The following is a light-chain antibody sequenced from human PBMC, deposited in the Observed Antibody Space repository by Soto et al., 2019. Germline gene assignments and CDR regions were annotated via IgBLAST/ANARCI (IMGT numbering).Light chain of an antibody. V-gene: IGLV2-14*01. CDR2: EVS. CDR1: SSDVGGYNY. J-gene: IGLJ2*01. CDR3: CSYAGSTILV. Sequence: QSALTQPASVSGSPGQSITISCTGTSSDVGGYNYVSWYQQHPGKAPKLMIYEVSNRPSGVSNRFSGSKSGNTASLTISGLQAEDEADYYCCSYAGSTILVFGGGTKLTVL.